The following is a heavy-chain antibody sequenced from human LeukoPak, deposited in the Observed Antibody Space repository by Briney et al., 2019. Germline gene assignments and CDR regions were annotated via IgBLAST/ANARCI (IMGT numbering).Heavy chain of an antibody. CDR2: ISGSGSNT. D-gene: IGHD3-10*01. CDR3: AKNRPAVRGDDRP. J-gene: IGHJ4*02. Sequence: PGGSLRLSCAASGFTFSSYWMHWVRQAPGKGLEWVSAISGSGSNTYYADSVKGRFTISRDNSKNTVYLQMNSLRAEDTAVYYCAKNRPAVRGDDRPWGQGSLVTVSS. V-gene: IGHV3-23*01. CDR1: GFTFSSYW.